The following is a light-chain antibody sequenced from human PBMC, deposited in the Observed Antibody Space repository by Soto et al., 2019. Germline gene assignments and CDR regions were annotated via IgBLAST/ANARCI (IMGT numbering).Light chain of an antibody. J-gene: IGKJ4*01. CDR3: QQYKSFSLT. CDR1: QNINNW. Sequence: DIQMTQSPSTLSASVGDRVTITCRASQNINNWFAWYQQKPGKAPKLLIYKTSNLESGVPSRFSGSGSGTEFSLTISSLQPDDFATYYCQQYKSFSLTFGGGTRVEVK. V-gene: IGKV1-5*03. CDR2: KTS.